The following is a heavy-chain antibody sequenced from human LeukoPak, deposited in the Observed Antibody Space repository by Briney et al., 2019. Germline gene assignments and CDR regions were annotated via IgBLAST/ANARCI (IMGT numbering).Heavy chain of an antibody. D-gene: IGHD3-10*01. Sequence: GRSLRLSCAASGFTFSSYAMHCVRQAPGKGLEWVAVMSYDGSSEYYADSVKGRFTISRDNSKNTLYLQMNSLGAEDTAVYYCARGIYSSGPDAFDIWGQGTMVTVSS. V-gene: IGHV3-30-3*01. J-gene: IGHJ3*02. CDR3: ARGIYSSGPDAFDI. CDR2: MSYDGSSE. CDR1: GFTFSSYA.